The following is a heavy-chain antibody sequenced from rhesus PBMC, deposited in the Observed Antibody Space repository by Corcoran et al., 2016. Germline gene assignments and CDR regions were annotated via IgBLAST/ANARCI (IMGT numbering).Heavy chain of an antibody. CDR3: ARGRVPYSSNSAFDY. J-gene: IGHJ4*01. D-gene: IGHD6-19*01. Sequence: EVQLVESGGGLVQPGGSLRLSCAASGFTFSNYWRNWFRQAPGKGREWVSSVSGHRSNTNYPDSVKGRFTSSRDNAKNTLYLQMNSLRAEDTAVYYCARGRVPYSSNSAFDYWGQGVLVTVSS. CDR2: VSGHRSNT. V-gene: IGHV3S41*01. CDR1: GFTFSNYW.